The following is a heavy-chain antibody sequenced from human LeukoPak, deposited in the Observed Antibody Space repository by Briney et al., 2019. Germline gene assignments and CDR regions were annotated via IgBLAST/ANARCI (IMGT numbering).Heavy chain of an antibody. J-gene: IGHJ3*02. V-gene: IGHV4-59*08. CDR1: GGSISSYY. CDR2: IYYSGST. CDR3: VTQVAVDGFDI. Sequence: SQTLSLTCTVSGGSISSYYWSWIRQPPGKGLEWIGYIYYSGSTNYNPSLKSRVTISVDTSKNQFSLNLRSVTAADTAVYYCVTQVAVDGFDIWGQGTMVTVSS. D-gene: IGHD6-19*01.